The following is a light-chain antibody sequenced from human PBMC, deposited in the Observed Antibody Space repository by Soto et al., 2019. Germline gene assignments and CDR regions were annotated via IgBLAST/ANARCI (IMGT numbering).Light chain of an antibody. Sequence: DIQMTQSPSSLSASVGDRVTITCRASQDISVYLAWYQQKPGKVPKLLIYSASTLQSGVPSRFSGSGSGTDFTLTISSLQPEDGATYYGQKFNTAPLTFGQGTRLEIK. V-gene: IGKV1-27*01. CDR2: SAS. J-gene: IGKJ5*01. CDR1: QDISVY. CDR3: QKFNTAPLT.